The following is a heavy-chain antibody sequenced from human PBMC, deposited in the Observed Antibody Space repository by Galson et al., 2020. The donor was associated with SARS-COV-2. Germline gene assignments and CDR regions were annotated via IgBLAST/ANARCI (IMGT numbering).Heavy chain of an antibody. CDR2: IDPSDSYT. J-gene: IGHJ5*02. V-gene: IGHV5-10-1*01. D-gene: IGHD2-15*01. CDR1: GYSFTSYW. CDR3: ARNPVYCSGGRCYIWFDP. Sequence: KIGESLKISCKGSGYSFTSYWISWVRQMPGKGLEWMGRIDPSDSYTNYSPSFQGHVTISADKSISTAYLQWSSLKASDTAMYYCARNPVYCSGGRCYIWFDPWGQGTLVTVSS.